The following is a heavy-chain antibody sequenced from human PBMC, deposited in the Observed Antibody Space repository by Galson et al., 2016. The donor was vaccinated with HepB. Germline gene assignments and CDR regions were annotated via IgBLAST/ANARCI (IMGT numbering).Heavy chain of an antibody. J-gene: IGHJ3*02. V-gene: IGHV1-2*06. CDR3: ARDMEGASSSWEDAFDI. CDR1: GYTFTGYY. Sequence: SVKVSCKASGYTFTGYYIHWVRQAPGQGLEWMGRINPNSGGTNYAQKFQGRVTMTRDTSISTAYMDLSRLKSDDTAVYYCARDMEGASSSWEDAFDIWGQGTMVTVSS. CDR2: INPNSGGT. D-gene: IGHD6-13*01.